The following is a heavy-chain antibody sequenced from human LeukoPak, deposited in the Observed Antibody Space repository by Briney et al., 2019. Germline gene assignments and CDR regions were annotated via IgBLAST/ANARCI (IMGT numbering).Heavy chain of an antibody. CDR1: GYSFTSYW. CDR3: SRQISSSWAYY. CDR2: IYPGDSDT. J-gene: IGHJ4*02. V-gene: IGHV5-51*01. Sequence: GESLKISCKGSGYSFTSYWIGWVRQMPGKGLEWMGIIYPGDSDTRYSPSFQGQVTISADKSIGTAYLQWSSLKASDTAIYYCSRQISSSWAYYRGQGTRVTVSS. D-gene: IGHD6-13*01.